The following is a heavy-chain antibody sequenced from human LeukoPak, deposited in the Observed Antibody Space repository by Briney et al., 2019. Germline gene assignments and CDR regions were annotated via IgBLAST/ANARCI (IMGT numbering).Heavy chain of an antibody. CDR3: AKGSSGYFADL. CDR2: ISNDGGGT. Sequence: GRSLRLSCAPSVFTFNNYALIWVRQAPGKGLEWVAAISNDGGGTMYAAFVAGRFTISRDNSKNTLFLQMNSLRAEDSALYYCAKGSSGYFADLWGQGTLVTVSS. CDR1: VFTFNNYA. J-gene: IGHJ5*02. V-gene: IGHV3-23*01. D-gene: IGHD3-22*01.